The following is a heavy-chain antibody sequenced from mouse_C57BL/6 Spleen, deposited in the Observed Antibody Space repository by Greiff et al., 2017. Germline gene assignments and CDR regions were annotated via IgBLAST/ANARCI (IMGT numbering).Heavy chain of an antibody. CDR1: GYTFTSYW. D-gene: IGHD1-1*01. Sequence: QVQLQQPGAELVRPGTSVKLSCKASGYTFTSYWMHWVKQRPGQGLEWIGMIDPSDSYTNYNQKFKGKATLTVDTSSSTAYMQLSSLTSEDSAVYYCASQFITTVEGDYWGQGTTLTVSS. CDR3: ASQFITTVEGDY. CDR2: IDPSDSYT. V-gene: IGHV1-59*01. J-gene: IGHJ2*01.